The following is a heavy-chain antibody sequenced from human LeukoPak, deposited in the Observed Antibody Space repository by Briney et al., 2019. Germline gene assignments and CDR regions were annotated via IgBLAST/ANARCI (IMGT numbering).Heavy chain of an antibody. CDR1: GASISGSSYY. CDR2: SYYTGGT. CDR3: ARAVGSSGSFPFHF. V-gene: IGHV4-39*07. Sequence: SETLSLTCSVSGASISGSSYYWSWIRQPPGKGLEWISNSYYTGGTCYNPSLRSRVTISVDTSKNSFSLTLNSVTAADTAVYYCARAVGSSGSFPFHFWGQGTLLTVSS. D-gene: IGHD1-26*01. J-gene: IGHJ4*02.